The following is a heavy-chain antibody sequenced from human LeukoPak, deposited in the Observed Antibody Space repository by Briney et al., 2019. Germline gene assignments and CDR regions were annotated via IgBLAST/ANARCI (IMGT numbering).Heavy chain of an antibody. CDR3: ARHPRILWFGELTLNWFDP. D-gene: IGHD3-10*01. Sequence: KSSETLSLTCAVYGGSFSGYYWSWIRQPPGKGLEWIGEINHSGSTNYNPSLKSRVTISIDTSKNQFSLKLSSVTAADTAVYYCARHPRILWFGELTLNWFDPWGQGTLVTVSS. CDR2: INHSGST. CDR1: GGSFSGYY. V-gene: IGHV4-34*01. J-gene: IGHJ5*02.